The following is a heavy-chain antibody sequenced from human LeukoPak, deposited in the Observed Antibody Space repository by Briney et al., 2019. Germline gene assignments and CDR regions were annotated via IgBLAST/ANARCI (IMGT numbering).Heavy chain of an antibody. Sequence: PGGSLRLSCEVSGFTVSDNYMSWVRQAPGKGLEWVSVLYSSGNSYYAGSVKGRFSTSRDNSKNTLFLQMNNLKTEDTAMYYCVREGNWAYWGLGTLVTVSS. J-gene: IGHJ4*02. CDR3: VREGNWAY. V-gene: IGHV3-53*05. CDR2: LYSSGNS. CDR1: GFTVSDNY. D-gene: IGHD1-1*01.